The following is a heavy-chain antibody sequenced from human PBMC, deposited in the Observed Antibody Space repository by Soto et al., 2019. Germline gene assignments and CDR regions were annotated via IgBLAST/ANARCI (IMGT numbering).Heavy chain of an antibody. Sequence: QVQLQESGPGLVKPSESLSLTCSVSGGSVSSGSYYWSWIRQPPGKGLELIGYISNTGSTNYNPSLTSRVAISLDTSRNQFSLKLRSVTAADTAVYYCARLRITNFRVVTGHYFDYWGRGTLVTVSS. V-gene: IGHV4-61*01. CDR3: ARLRITNFRVVTGHYFDY. J-gene: IGHJ4*02. D-gene: IGHD3-3*01. CDR1: GGSVSSGSYY. CDR2: ISNTGST.